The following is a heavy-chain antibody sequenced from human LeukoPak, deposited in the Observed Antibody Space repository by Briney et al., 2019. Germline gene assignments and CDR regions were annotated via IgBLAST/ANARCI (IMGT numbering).Heavy chain of an antibody. CDR3: ARGSVRGVSYYYYGMDV. D-gene: IGHD3-10*01. J-gene: IGHJ6*04. V-gene: IGHV4-34*01. CDR2: NHSGST. Sequence: NHSGSTNYNPSLKSRVTISVDTSKNQFSLKLSSVTAADTAVYYCARGSVRGVSYYYYGMDVWGKGTTVTVSS.